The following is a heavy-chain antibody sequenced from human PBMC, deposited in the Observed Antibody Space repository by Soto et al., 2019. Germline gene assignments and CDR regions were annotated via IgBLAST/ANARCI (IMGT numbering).Heavy chain of an antibody. V-gene: IGHV4-4*02. D-gene: IGHD4-17*01. J-gene: IGHJ2*01. CDR1: GGSISSSNW. Sequence: SETLSLTCAVSGGSISSSNWWSWVRQPPGKGLEWIGEIYHSGSTNYNPSLKSRVTISVDKSKNQFSLRLTSVTAADTAVYYCARHRMTTVTGYFDLWGRGTLVTVSS. CDR3: ARHRMTTVTGYFDL. CDR2: IYHSGST.